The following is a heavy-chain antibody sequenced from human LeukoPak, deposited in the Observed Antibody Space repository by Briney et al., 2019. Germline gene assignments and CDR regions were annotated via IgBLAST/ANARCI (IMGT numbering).Heavy chain of an antibody. CDR1: GFTFSSYV. D-gene: IGHD4-17*01. Sequence: PGGSLRLSCAASGFTFSSYVMSWVRQAPGKGLEWVSAISYSGGSTYYADSVKDRFTISRDNSKNTLFLQMNSLRAEDTAVYYCAKNTDYGDYFDCWGQGTLVTVSS. V-gene: IGHV3-23*01. J-gene: IGHJ4*02. CDR3: AKNTDYGDYFDC. CDR2: ISYSGGST.